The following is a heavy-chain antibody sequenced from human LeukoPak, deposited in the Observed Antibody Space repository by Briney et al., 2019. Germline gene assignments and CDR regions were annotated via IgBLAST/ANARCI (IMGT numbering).Heavy chain of an antibody. V-gene: IGHV1-46*01. J-gene: IGHJ6*02. CDR3: ARENIVVVPAALPYYYGMDV. CDR1: GYTFTSYG. Sequence: ASVKVSCKASGYTFTSYGISWVRQAPGQGLEWMGIINPSGGSTSYAQKFQGRVTMTRDTSTSTVYMELSSLRSEDTAVYYCARENIVVVPAALPYYYGMDVWGQGTTVTVSS. D-gene: IGHD2-2*01. CDR2: INPSGGST.